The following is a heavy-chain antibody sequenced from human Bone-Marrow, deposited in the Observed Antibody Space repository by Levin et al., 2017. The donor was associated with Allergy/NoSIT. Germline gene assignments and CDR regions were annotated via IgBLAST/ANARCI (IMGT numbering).Heavy chain of an antibody. CDR3: ARVPTTVRWFDP. V-gene: IGHV4-31*03. Sequence: ASETLSLTCTVSGGSISSGGYYWSWIRQHPGKGLEWIGYIYYSGSTYYNPSLKSRVTISVDTSKNQFSLKLSSVTAADTAVYYCARVPTTVRWFDPWGQGTLVTVSS. J-gene: IGHJ5*02. CDR1: GGSISSGGYY. D-gene: IGHD4-17*01. CDR2: IYYSGST.